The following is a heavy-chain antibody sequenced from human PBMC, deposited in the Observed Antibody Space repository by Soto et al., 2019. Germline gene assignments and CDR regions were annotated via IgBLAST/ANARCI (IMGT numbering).Heavy chain of an antibody. CDR3: ATMGTPATGLYYFDI. CDR2: IYDGGTT. Sequence: SETLSLTCTVSGGSISSSAYCWCWIRQSPDKGLEWIGHIYDGGTTYSNPSLKSRVTISADTSESQFSLNLSFVTAADTAVYYCATMGTPATGLYYFDIWGQGTLLTVSS. D-gene: IGHD1-7*01. J-gene: IGHJ4*02. CDR1: GGSISSSAYC. V-gene: IGHV4-30-4*01.